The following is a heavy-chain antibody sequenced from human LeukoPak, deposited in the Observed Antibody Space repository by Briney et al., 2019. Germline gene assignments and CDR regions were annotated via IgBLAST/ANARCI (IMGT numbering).Heavy chain of an antibody. Sequence: SQTLSLTCAISGDSFSSNSAAWNWVRQSPSRGLERLGRTCYKSKLYNDYAVSVKSQITNNPDTSKNQFSLQLNSVTPEDTAVYYCARGGQGDGYSADDAFDIWGQGTMVTVSS. CDR3: ARGGQGDGYSADDAFDI. V-gene: IGHV6-1*01. CDR1: GDSFSSNSAA. CDR2: TCYKSKLYN. D-gene: IGHD5-24*01. J-gene: IGHJ3*02.